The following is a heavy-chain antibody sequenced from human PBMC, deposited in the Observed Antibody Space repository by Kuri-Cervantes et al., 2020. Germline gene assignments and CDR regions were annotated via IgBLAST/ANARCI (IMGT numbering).Heavy chain of an antibody. CDR2: ISSSGSTI. V-gene: IGHV3-11*04. CDR1: GFTFSDYY. Sequence: GESLKISCAASGFTFSDYYMSWIRQAPGKGLEWVSYISSSGSTIYYADSVKGRFTISRDNAKNSLYLQMNSLRAEDTAVYYCARESIAVAGTVWLPTYYYYYGMDVCGQGTTVTVSS. CDR3: ARESIAVAGTVWLPTYYYYYGMDV. D-gene: IGHD6-19*01. J-gene: IGHJ6*02.